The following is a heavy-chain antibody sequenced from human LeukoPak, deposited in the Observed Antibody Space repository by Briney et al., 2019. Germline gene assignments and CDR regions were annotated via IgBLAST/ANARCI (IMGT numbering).Heavy chain of an antibody. CDR2: ISSSSSYI. CDR3: ARDRRVYASETQYGMDV. CDR1: GFTFSSYS. V-gene: IGHV3-21*01. D-gene: IGHD5/OR15-5a*01. J-gene: IGHJ6*02. Sequence: PGGSLRLSCAASGFTFSSYSMNWVRQAPGKGLEWVSSISSSSSYIYYADSVKGRFTISRDNAKNSLYLQMNSLRAEDTAVYCCARDRRVYASETQYGMDVWGQGTTVTVSS.